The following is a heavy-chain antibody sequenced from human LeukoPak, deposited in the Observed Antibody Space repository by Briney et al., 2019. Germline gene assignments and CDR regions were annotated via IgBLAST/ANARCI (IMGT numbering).Heavy chain of an antibody. Sequence: GSLRLSCAASGFTFSSYSMNWVRQPPGKGLEWIGEINHSGSTNYNPSLKSRVTISVDTSKNQFSLKLSSVTAADTAVYYCARDAWSTTTVRGWYFDLWGRGTLVTASS. CDR3: ARDAWSTTTVRGWYFDL. CDR2: INHSGST. CDR1: GFTFSSYS. V-gene: IGHV4-34*01. J-gene: IGHJ2*01. D-gene: IGHD4-17*01.